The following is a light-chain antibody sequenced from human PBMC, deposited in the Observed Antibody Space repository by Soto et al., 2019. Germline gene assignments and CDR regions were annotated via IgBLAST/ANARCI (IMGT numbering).Light chain of an antibody. V-gene: IGLV2-23*02. Sequence: QSALTQPASVSGSPGQSITISCTGTSSDVGSYNLVSWYQQHPGKAPKLMIYEVSKRPSGVSNRFSGSKSGNTASLTISGLQAVGEADYYCCSYAGSSTSLVVFGGGTKLTVL. J-gene: IGLJ2*01. CDR3: CSYAGSSTSLVV. CDR1: SSDVGSYNL. CDR2: EVS.